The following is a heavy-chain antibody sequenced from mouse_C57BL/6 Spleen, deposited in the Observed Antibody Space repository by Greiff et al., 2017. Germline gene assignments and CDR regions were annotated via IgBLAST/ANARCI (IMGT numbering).Heavy chain of an antibody. J-gene: IGHJ3*01. V-gene: IGHV14-4*01. D-gene: IGHD3-1*01. CDR3: TKGYGTWFAY. CDR2: IDPENGDT. CDR1: GFNIKDDY. Sequence: EVQLQQSGAELVRPGASVKLSCTASGFNIKDDYMHWVKQRPEQGLEWIGWIDPENGDTEYASKFQGKATITADTSSNTAYLQLSSLTSEDTAVYYCTKGYGTWFAYWGQGTLVTVSA.